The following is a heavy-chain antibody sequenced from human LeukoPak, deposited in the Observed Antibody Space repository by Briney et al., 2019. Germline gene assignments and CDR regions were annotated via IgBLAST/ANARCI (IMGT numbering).Heavy chain of an antibody. J-gene: IGHJ4*02. D-gene: IGHD3-10*01. CDR2: ITGYGDIM. CDR1: GFTFSSFE. CDR3: ASRGSGSYSIYLDR. V-gene: IGHV3-48*03. Sequence: GGSLRLSCAASGFTFSSFEMNWVRQAPGKGPEWISYITGYGDIMRYADSVKGRFTISRDNAKNSLYLQMSSLTVEDTAVYYCASRGSGSYSIYLDRWGQGTLVTVSS.